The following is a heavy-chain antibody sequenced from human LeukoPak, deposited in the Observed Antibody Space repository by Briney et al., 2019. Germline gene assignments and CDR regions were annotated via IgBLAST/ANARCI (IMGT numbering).Heavy chain of an antibody. CDR3: ARVQLPYYYDSSGYYAR. D-gene: IGHD3-22*01. CDR1: GYTFTTYY. Sequence: GASVKVSCKASGYTFTTYYMHWVRQAPGQGLEWMGIINPSGGGTSYAQKFQGRVTMTRDTSTSTVYMELSSLRSDDTAVYYCARVQLPYYYDSSGYYARWGQGTLVTVSS. V-gene: IGHV1-46*01. CDR2: INPSGGGT. J-gene: IGHJ4*02.